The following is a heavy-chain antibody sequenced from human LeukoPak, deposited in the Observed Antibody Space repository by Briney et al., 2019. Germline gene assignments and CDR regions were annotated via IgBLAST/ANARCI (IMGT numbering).Heavy chain of an antibody. CDR3: ARVDNYYFDY. CDR1: GGTFSSYA. CDR2: IIPILGIA. V-gene: IGHV1-69*04. D-gene: IGHD2-15*01. Sequence: RASVKVSCKASGGTFSSYAISWVRQALGQGLEWMGRIIPILGIANYAQKFQGRVTITADKSTSTAYMELSSLRSEDTAVYYCARVDNYYFDYWGQGTLVTVSS. J-gene: IGHJ4*02.